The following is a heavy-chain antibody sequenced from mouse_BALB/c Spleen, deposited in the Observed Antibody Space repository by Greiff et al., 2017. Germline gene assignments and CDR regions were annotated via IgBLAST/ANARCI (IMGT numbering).Heavy chain of an antibody. CDR3: ARRGIITTVGYAMDY. Sequence: VQLQQSGAELMKPGASVKISCKATGYTFSSYWIEWVKQRPGHGLEWIGEILPGSGSTNYNEKFKGKATFTADTSSNTAYMQLSSLTSEDSAVYDCARRGIITTVGYAMDYWGQGTSVTVSS. J-gene: IGHJ4*01. CDR2: ILPGSGST. D-gene: IGHD1-1*01. CDR1: GYTFSSYW. V-gene: IGHV1-9*01.